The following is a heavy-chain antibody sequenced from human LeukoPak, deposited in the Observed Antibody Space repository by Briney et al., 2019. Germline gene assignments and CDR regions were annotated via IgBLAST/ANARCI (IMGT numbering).Heavy chain of an antibody. CDR2: INHSGST. CDR3: ARARLRFLEWLSPFDY. D-gene: IGHD3-3*01. V-gene: IGHV4-34*01. J-gene: IGHJ4*02. Sequence: SETLSLTCAVYGGSFSGYYWSWIRQPPGEGLEWIGEINHSGSTNYNPSLKSRVTISVDTSKNQFSLKLNSVTAADTAVYYCARARLRFLEWLSPFDYWGQGTLVTVSS. CDR1: GGSFSGYY.